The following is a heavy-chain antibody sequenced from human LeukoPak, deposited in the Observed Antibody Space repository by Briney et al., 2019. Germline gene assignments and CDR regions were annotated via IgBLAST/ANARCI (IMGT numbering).Heavy chain of an antibody. Sequence: ASVKVSCKASGGTFSSYAISWVRQAPGQGLEWMGWIDTNTGNPTYAQGFGGRFVFSLDTSVTTTYLQISSLKAEDTAVYYCTRGRDTTGYFVYWGQGTLVTVSS. D-gene: IGHD3-22*01. J-gene: IGHJ4*02. CDR2: IDTNTGNP. CDR3: TRGRDTTGYFVY. V-gene: IGHV7-4-1*02. CDR1: GGTFSSYA.